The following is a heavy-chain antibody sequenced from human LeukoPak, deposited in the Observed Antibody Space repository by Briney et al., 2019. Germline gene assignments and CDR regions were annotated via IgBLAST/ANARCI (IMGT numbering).Heavy chain of an antibody. D-gene: IGHD2-15*01. CDR2: IRGSGDAT. V-gene: IGHV3-23*01. Sequence: GGSLRVSCAASGFTFSNYAMSWVRQAPGKGLEWVSGIRGSGDATGYADSVKGRFTIPRDNSKNPVNLQMNSLRPEHTAVYYCAKCSGGSCYASGAFDYWGQGTLVTVSS. CDR3: AKCSGGSCYASGAFDY. J-gene: IGHJ4*02. CDR1: GFTFSNYA.